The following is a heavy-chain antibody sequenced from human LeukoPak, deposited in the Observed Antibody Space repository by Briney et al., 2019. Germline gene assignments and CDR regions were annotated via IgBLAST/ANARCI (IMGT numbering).Heavy chain of an antibody. J-gene: IGHJ4*02. CDR1: GFTFSNYS. CDR3: ASNPPAAESY. Sequence: PGGSLRLSCAASGFTFSNYSMNWVRQAPGKGLEWVSSISSSSSYIYYADSVKGRFTISRDNAKNSLYLQMNSLRAEDTAVYYCASNPPAAESYWGQGTLVTVSS. CDR2: ISSSSSYI. D-gene: IGHD6-13*01. V-gene: IGHV3-21*01.